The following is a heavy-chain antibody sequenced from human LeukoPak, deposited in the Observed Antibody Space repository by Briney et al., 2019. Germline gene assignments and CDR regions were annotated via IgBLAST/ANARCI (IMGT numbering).Heavy chain of an antibody. V-gene: IGHV3-74*01. D-gene: IGHD4-23*01. CDR1: GFTFSSYW. CDR3: ARARGNPPRNFDY. CDR2: INSDGRST. J-gene: IGHJ4*02. Sequence: GGSLRLSCAASGFTFSSYWMHWLRQAPGKGRVWVSRINSDGRSTSYADSVKGRFTISRDNAKNTLYLQMNSLRAEDTAVYYCARARGNPPRNFDYWGQGTLVTVSS.